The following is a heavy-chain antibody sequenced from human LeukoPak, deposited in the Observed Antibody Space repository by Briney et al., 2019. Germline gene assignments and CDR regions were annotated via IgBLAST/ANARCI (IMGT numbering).Heavy chain of an antibody. J-gene: IGHJ4*02. D-gene: IGHD4-17*01. Sequence: PSETPSLTCTVSGGSISSGGYYWSWIRQHPGKGLEWIGYIYYSGSTYYNPSLKSRVTISVDRSKNQFSLKLSSVTAADTAVYYCARGDGDYGGVDYWGQGTLVTVSS. CDR3: ARGDGDYGGVDY. V-gene: IGHV4-31*03. CDR2: IYYSGST. CDR1: GGSISSGGYY.